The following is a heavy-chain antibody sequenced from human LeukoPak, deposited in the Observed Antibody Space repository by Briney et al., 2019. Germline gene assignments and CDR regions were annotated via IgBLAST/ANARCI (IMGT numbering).Heavy chain of an antibody. V-gene: IGHV4-4*07. J-gene: IGHJ5*02. D-gene: IGHD2-2*01. CDR2: IYTSGST. Sequence: SETLSLTCTVSGGSISSYYWSWIRQPAGKGLEWIGRIYTSGSTNYNPSLKSRVTMSVDTSKNQFSLKLSSVTAADTAVYYCARDQLVVVPAANNWFDPWGQGTLVTVPS. CDR3: ARDQLVVVPAANNWFDP. CDR1: GGSISSYY.